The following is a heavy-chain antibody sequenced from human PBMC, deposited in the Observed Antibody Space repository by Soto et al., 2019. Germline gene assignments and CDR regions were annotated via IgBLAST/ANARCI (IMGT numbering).Heavy chain of an antibody. CDR2: INPNSGGT. V-gene: IGHV1-2*04. Sequence: ASVKVSCKASGYTFTGYYMHWVRQAPGQGLEWMGWINPNSGGTNYAQKFQGWVTMTRDTSISTAYMELSRLRSDDTAVYYCARAIAARRDYYYYGMDVWGQGTTVTVS. CDR1: GYTFTGYY. J-gene: IGHJ6*02. CDR3: ARAIAARRDYYYYGMDV. D-gene: IGHD6-6*01.